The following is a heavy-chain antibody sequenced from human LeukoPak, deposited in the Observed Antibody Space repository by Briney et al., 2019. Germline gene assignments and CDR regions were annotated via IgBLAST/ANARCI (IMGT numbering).Heavy chain of an antibody. V-gene: IGHV4-34*01. CDR1: GGSLSPYY. Sequence: SETLSLTCSVSGGSLSPYYWSWIRQPPGGGLEWLGEINQSGSTNYDPSLKSRVTISVEKFKNQFSLEVTPVTAADTAIYYCATLGGLYYESHGYPDFDHWGQGTLVTVSS. D-gene: IGHD3-22*01. J-gene: IGHJ4*02. CDR2: INQSGST. CDR3: ATLGGLYYESHGYPDFDH.